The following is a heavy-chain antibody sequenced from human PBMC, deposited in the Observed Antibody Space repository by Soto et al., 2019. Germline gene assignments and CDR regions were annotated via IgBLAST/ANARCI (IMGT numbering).Heavy chain of an antibody. CDR2: ISYDGSNK. J-gene: IGHJ4*02. V-gene: IGHV3-30-3*01. Sequence: GVSLRLSCAASGFIFSSYAMNWVRQAPGKGLEWVALISYDGSNKYYADSVKGRFTISRDSSKNTLYLQMNGLRAADTAVYYCGRCTSTSCHLGSDYWGQGTLVTVSS. CDR1: GFIFSSYA. D-gene: IGHD2-2*01. CDR3: GRCTSTSCHLGSDY.